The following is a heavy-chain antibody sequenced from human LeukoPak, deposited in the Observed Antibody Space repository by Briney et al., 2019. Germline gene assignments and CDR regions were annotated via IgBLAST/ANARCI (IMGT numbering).Heavy chain of an antibody. CDR2: ISYDGSNK. V-gene: IGHV3-30*04. CDR1: GLIFSNYA. CDR3: ARDFGSGSYYAFFDY. J-gene: IGHJ4*02. Sequence: GRSLKLSCAASGLIFSNYALHWVRQTPGKGLEWVAVISYDGSNKYYADSVKGRFTISRDNSKNTLSLQMNSLRADDTAVYYCARDFGSGSYYAFFDYWGQGTLVTVSS. D-gene: IGHD3-10*01.